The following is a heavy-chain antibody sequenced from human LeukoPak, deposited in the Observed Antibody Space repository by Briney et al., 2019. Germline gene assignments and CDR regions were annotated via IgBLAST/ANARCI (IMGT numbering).Heavy chain of an antibody. CDR3: AKDRKVWIQLVGWYFDL. CDR2: ISYDGSNK. J-gene: IGHJ2*01. V-gene: IGHV3-30*18. Sequence: HPGGSLRLSCAASGFTFSSYGMHWVRQAPGKGLEWVAVISYDGSNKYYADSVKGRFTISRDNSKNTLYLQMNSLRAEDTAAYYCAKDRKVWIQLVGWYFDLWGRGTLVTVSS. CDR1: GFTFSSYG. D-gene: IGHD5-18*01.